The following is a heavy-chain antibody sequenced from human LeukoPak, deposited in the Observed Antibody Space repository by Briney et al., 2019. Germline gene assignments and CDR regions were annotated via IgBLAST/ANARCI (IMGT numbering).Heavy chain of an antibody. CDR2: IYHSGST. D-gene: IGHD1-1*01. J-gene: IGHJ3*02. Sequence: PSETLSLTCTVSGYSTSSGYYWGWIRQPLGKGLEWIGSIYHSGSTYYNPSLKSRVTIPVDTSKNQFSLKLSSVTAADTAVYYCARGTVFSGAFDIWGQGTMVTVSS. CDR3: ARGTVFSGAFDI. CDR1: GYSTSSGYY. V-gene: IGHV4-38-2*02.